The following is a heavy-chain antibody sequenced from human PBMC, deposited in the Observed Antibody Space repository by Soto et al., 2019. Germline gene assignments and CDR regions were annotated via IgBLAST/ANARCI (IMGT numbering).Heavy chain of an antibody. J-gene: IGHJ3*02. Sequence: NPSETLSLTCTVSGGSISSSSYYWGWIRQPPGKGLEWIGSIYYSGSTYYNPSLKSRVTISVDTSKNQFSLKLSSVTAADTAVYYCARLRRSPNYDILTGPNAFDIWGQGTMVTVSS. CDR1: GGSISSSSYY. CDR3: ARLRRSPNYDILTGPNAFDI. CDR2: IYYSGST. D-gene: IGHD3-9*01. V-gene: IGHV4-39*01.